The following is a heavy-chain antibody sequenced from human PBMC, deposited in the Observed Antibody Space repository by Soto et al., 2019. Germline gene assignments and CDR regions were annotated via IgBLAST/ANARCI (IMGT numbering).Heavy chain of an antibody. CDR2: SSYDGRET. Sequence: GGSLRLSCAASGFDFSSYGIHWVRQAPGKGLEWVAASSYDGRETFYADSAKGRFTVSKEMSKNTAFLQMNALRNEDTAVYFCARDSGWPILNFDNWGQGTPVTVSS. D-gene: IGHD3-10*01. J-gene: IGHJ4*02. CDR1: GFDFSSYG. V-gene: IGHV3-30*03. CDR3: ARDSGWPILNFDN.